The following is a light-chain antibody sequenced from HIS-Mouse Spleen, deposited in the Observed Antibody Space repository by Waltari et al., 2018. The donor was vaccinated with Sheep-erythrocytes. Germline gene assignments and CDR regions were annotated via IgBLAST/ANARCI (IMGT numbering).Light chain of an antibody. CDR1: QSVSSY. Sequence: EIVLTQSPATLSLSPGERATLSCRASQSVSSYLAWYQQKPGQAPRLLIYDASNRATGIPARCSGSGSVTHFTLTISSLEPEDFAVYYCQQRSNWPQPWTFGQGTKVEIK. CDR2: DAS. CDR3: QQRSNWPQPWT. V-gene: IGKV3-11*01. J-gene: IGKJ1*01.